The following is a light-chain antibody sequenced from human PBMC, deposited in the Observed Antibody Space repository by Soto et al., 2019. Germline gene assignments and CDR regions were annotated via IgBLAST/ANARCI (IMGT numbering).Light chain of an antibody. Sequence: EIVMTQSPATVSVSPGERATLSCRASENVYGNVAWYQHRPGQAPRLLIYDASTRDTDIPARFSASGSGTEFTLTISSLQSADFAVYFCQHGRTFGPGTKVDIK. V-gene: IGKV3-15*01. CDR2: DAS. CDR1: ENVYGN. CDR3: QHGRT. J-gene: IGKJ1*01.